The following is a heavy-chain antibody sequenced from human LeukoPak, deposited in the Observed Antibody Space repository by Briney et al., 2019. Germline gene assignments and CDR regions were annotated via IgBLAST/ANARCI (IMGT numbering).Heavy chain of an antibody. D-gene: IGHD3-22*01. Sequence: SETLSLTCTVSGGSISCYYWSWIRQPAGKGLEWIGRIYTSGSTNYNPSLKSRVTMSVDTSKNQFSLKLSSVTAADTAVYYCASGYYDSSVFDYWGQGTLVTVSS. CDR3: ASGYYDSSVFDY. J-gene: IGHJ4*02. CDR2: IYTSGST. CDR1: GGSISCYY. V-gene: IGHV4-4*07.